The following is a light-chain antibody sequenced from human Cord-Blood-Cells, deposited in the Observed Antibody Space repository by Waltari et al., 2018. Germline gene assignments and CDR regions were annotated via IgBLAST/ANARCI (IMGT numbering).Light chain of an antibody. CDR2: EVS. V-gene: IGLV2-23*02. CDR3: CSYAGSSTLV. Sequence: QSALTQPASVSGSPGQSITISCTGTSSDVGSYNLVSWYQQHPGKAPKLMIYEVSKRPSVVSNRFSXSKSXNXAXXXISGLQAEDEADYYCCSYAGSSTLVFGGGTKLTVL. J-gene: IGLJ2*01. CDR1: SSDVGSYNL.